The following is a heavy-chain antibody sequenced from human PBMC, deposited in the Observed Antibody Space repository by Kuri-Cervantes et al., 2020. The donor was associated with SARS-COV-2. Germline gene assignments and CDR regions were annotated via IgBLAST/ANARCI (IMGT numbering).Heavy chain of an antibody. D-gene: IGHD7-27*01. J-gene: IGHJ4*02. CDR3: AKEWPTGDGLGFDS. CDR2: IEWDGGRT. V-gene: IGHV3-43*01. CDR1: GFTFDDYT. Sequence: GGSLRLSCAASGFTFDDYTMHWVRQAPGKGLEWVSPIEWDGGRTYYADSVKGRFTISRDNSQSSLFLQMNSLRTEDTALYYCAKEWPTGDGLGFDSWGQGTLVTVSS.